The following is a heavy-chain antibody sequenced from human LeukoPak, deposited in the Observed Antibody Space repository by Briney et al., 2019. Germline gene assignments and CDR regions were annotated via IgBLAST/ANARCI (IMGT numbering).Heavy chain of an antibody. Sequence: PSETLSLTCTVSGGSISSGDYYWSWIRQPPGKGLEWIGYIYYNGSTYYNPSLKSRVTISVDTSKNQFSLKLSSVTAADTAVYYCARFYYYYYGMDVWGQGTTVTVSS. V-gene: IGHV4-30-4*01. CDR1: GGSISSGDYY. CDR3: ARFYYYYYGMDV. D-gene: IGHD3-16*01. CDR2: IYYNGST. J-gene: IGHJ6*02.